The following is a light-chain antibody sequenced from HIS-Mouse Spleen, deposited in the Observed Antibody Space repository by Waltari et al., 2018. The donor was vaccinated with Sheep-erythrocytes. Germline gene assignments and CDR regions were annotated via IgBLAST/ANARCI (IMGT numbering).Light chain of an antibody. J-gene: IGKJ2*01. CDR1: QSVSSY. CDR3: QQRSNWYT. V-gene: IGKV3-11*01. Sequence: EIVLTQSPATLSLSPGERATLSCRASQSVSSYLAWYQQKPGQAPRLLIYDASNRVPGIPARFSGSGSGTDFTLTISSLEPEDFAVYYCQQRSNWYTFGQGTKLEIK. CDR2: DAS.